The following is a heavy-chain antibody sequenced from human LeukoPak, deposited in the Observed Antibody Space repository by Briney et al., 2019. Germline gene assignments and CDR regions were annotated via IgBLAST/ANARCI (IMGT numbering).Heavy chain of an antibody. D-gene: IGHD1-26*01. CDR1: GFTFSSYA. CDR3: AKDSKVWWPSSDLDY. CDR2: ISGSGGST. Sequence: PGGSLRLSCAASGFTFSSYAMSGVRQAPGKGLEWVSAISGSGGSTYYADSVKGRFTISRDNSKNTLYLQMNSLRAEDTAVYYCAKDSKVWWPSSDLDYWGQGTLVTVSS. J-gene: IGHJ4*02. V-gene: IGHV3-23*01.